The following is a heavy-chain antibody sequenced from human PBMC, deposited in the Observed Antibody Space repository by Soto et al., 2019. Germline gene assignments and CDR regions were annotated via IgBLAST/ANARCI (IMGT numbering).Heavy chain of an antibody. CDR2: IKSKTDGGTT. D-gene: IGHD6-19*01. V-gene: IGHV3-15*07. CDR1: GFTFSNAW. CDR3: TKEFNQLVAGSPLFDY. J-gene: IGHJ4*02. Sequence: GGSLRLSCAAFGFTFSNAWMNWVRQAPGKGLEWVGRIKSKTDGGTTDYAAPVKGRFTISRDDSKNTPYLQMNSLKTEDTAVYYCTKEFNQLVAGSPLFDYWGQGTLVNVSS.